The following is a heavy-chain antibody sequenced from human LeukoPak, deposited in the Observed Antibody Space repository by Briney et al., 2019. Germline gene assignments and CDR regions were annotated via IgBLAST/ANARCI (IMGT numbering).Heavy chain of an antibody. V-gene: IGHV1-46*01. CDR3: VRDLSRMYSGDLKGTMDV. Sequence: ASVKVSCKASGYTFSSYFIHWVRQAPGQGLEWMGMINPSGDITPYAQNFQGRVTMTRDTSTTTVYMELNSLRSEDTAVYYCVRDLSRMYSGDLKGTMDVWGQGTTVTVSS. D-gene: IGHD6-19*01. J-gene: IGHJ6*02. CDR2: INPSGDIT. CDR1: GYTFSSYF.